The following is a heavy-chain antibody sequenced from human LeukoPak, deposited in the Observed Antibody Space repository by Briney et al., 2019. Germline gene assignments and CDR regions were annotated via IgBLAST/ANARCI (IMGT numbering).Heavy chain of an antibody. J-gene: IGHJ4*02. CDR2: ISGSGGST. CDR1: EFTFSSYA. D-gene: IGHD2-2*01. V-gene: IGHV3-23*01. CDR3: AKGSLGYCSSTSCYFFDY. Sequence: GWSLRLSCAASEFTFSSYAMSWVRQAPGKGLEWVSVISGSGGSTYYADSVKGRFTISRDNSKNTLYLQMNSLRAEDTAVYYCAKGSLGYCSSTSCYFFDYWGQGSLVTVSS.